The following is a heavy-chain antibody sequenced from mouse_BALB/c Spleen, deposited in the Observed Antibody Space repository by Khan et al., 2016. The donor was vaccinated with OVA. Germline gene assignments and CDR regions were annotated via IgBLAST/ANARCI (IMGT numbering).Heavy chain of an antibody. D-gene: IGHD2-2*01. CDR2: INPSNGDT. CDR3: TRSGYGSFAY. Sequence: VQLQESGAELVKPGASVRLSCKASGYTFTSYYLYWVKQRPGQGLEWIGDINPSNGDTNFNEKFKSKATLTVDKSSSTAYIHLNSRTSEDSAVYYCTRSGYGSFAYWGQGTLVTVSA. J-gene: IGHJ3*01. CDR1: GYTFTSYY. V-gene: IGHV1S81*02.